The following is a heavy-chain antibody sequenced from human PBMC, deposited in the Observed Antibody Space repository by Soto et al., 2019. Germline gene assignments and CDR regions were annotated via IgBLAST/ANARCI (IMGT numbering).Heavy chain of an antibody. CDR1: GFTFSSYG. D-gene: IGHD2-8*01. Sequence: GESLKISCAASGFTFSSYGMHWVRQAPGKGLEWVAVISYDGSNKYYADSVKGRFTISRDNSKNTLYLQMNSLRAEDTAVYYCAKEEISSSIVLMVYALNYYYYGMDVWGQGTTVTVSS. CDR3: AKEEISSSIVLMVYALNYYYYGMDV. J-gene: IGHJ6*02. V-gene: IGHV3-30*18. CDR2: ISYDGSNK.